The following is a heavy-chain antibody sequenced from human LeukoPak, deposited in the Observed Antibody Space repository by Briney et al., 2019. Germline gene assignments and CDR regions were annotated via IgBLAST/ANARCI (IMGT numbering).Heavy chain of an antibody. CDR2: IYTSGST. CDR3: ARDLAFDP. J-gene: IGHJ5*02. D-gene: IGHD5-12*01. V-gene: IGHV4-61*02. Sequence: TLSLTCTVSGGSISSGSYYWSWIRQPAGKGLEWIGRIYTSGSTNYNPSLKSRVTISVDTSKNQFSLKLSSVTAADTAVYYCARDLAFDPWGQGTLVTVSS. CDR1: GGSISSGSYY.